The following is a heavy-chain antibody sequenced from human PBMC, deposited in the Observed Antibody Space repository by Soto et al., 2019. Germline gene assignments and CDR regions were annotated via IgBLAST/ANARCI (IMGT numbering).Heavy chain of an antibody. CDR3: ARMEGAWTVGGAFDI. CDR2: INPNSGGT. Sequence: ASVKVSCKASGYTFTGYYMHWVRRAPGQGLEWMGWINPNSGGTNYAQKFQGWVTMTRDTSISTAYMELGRLRSDDTAVYYCARMEGAWTVGGAFDIWGQGTMVTVS. V-gene: IGHV1-2*04. J-gene: IGHJ3*02. CDR1: GYTFTGYY. D-gene: IGHD1-26*01.